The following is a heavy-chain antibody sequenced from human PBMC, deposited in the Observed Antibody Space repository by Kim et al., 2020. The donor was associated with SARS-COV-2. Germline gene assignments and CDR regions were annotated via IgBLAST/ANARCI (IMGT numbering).Heavy chain of an antibody. Sequence: SETLSLTCAVYGGSFSGYYWSWIRQPPGKGLEWIGEINHSGSTNYNPSLKSRVTISVDTSKNQFSLKLSSVTAADTAVYYCARSVKAARRWGWFDPWGQGTLVTVSS. D-gene: IGHD6-6*01. V-gene: IGHV4-34*01. CDR1: GGSFSGYY. J-gene: IGHJ5*02. CDR3: ARSVKAARRWGWFDP. CDR2: INHSGST.